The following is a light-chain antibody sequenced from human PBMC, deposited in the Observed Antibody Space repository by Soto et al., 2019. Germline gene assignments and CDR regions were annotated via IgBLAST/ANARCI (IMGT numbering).Light chain of an antibody. Sequence: EIVLTQSPGTLSLSPGERTTLSCRASQSISRYLAWYQQKPGQGPRLLIYGASSRATGTPDRFSGSGSGTDFTLTISRLEPEDFAVYYCQQYFNSRGTFGQGTKVDIK. V-gene: IGKV3-20*01. CDR1: QSISRY. CDR2: GAS. J-gene: IGKJ1*01. CDR3: QQYFNSRGT.